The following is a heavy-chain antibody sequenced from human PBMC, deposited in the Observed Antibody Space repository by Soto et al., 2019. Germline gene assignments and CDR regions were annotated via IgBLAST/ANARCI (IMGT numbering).Heavy chain of an antibody. V-gene: IGHV3-30-3*01. CDR1: GFTFSSYA. CDR2: ISYDGSNK. Sequence: GGSLRLSCAASGFTFSSYAMHWVRQAPGKGLEWVAVISYDGSNKYYADSVKGRFTISRDNSKNTLYLQMNSLRAEDTAVYYCARDPHIAARWPAFDPWGQGTLVTVSS. D-gene: IGHD6-6*01. J-gene: IGHJ5*02. CDR3: ARDPHIAARWPAFDP.